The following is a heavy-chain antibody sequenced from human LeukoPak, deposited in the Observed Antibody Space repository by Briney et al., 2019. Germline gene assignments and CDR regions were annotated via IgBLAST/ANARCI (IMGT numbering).Heavy chain of an antibody. V-gene: IGHV3-7*03. Sequence: GGALRLSCAASGFALGSHWMTWVRQAPGRGPEWVANVNRDGSETYYLDSVKGRFTISKDNAKNSLYLQMNSLRAEDTALYHCARNNGMDVWGQETTVIVSS. CDR3: ARNNGMDV. CDR2: VNRDGSET. CDR1: GFALGSHW. J-gene: IGHJ6*02.